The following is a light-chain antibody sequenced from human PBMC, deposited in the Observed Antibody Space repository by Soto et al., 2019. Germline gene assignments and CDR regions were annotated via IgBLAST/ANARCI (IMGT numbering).Light chain of an antibody. Sequence: QSVLTQPPSVSGAPGQRVTISCTGSRSNIGAGYDVYWYQQFPGTAPRLLIYGNTNRPSGVPDRFSGSKSGTSASLAITGLQAEDEGDYYCQSYDDSLSGSGVFGGGTKVTVL. J-gene: IGLJ2*01. CDR1: RSNIGAGYD. CDR3: QSYDDSLSGSGV. CDR2: GNT. V-gene: IGLV1-40*01.